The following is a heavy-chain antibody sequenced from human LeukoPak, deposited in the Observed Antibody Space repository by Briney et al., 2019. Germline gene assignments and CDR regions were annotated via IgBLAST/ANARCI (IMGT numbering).Heavy chain of an antibody. CDR2: ITGSGGAT. V-gene: IGHV3-23*01. CDR3: AKDRGRYYDSNGYYWGYYFDS. Sequence: GGSLRLSCAASGFTFSTYAVNWVRQAPGKGLEWVSAITGSGGATYYADSVKGRFTNSIDNSKNPLDHKISSLSAEDTAVDYCAKDRGRYYDSNGYYWGYYFDSWGQGILVTVST. CDR1: GFTFSTYA. J-gene: IGHJ4*02. D-gene: IGHD3-22*01.